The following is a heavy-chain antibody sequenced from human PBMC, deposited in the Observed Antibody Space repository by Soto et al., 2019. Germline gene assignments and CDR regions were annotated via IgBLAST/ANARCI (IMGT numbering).Heavy chain of an antibody. J-gene: IGHJ6*02. CDR2: IYPGDSDT. V-gene: IGHV5-51*01. D-gene: IGHD3-3*01. CDR3: AMTYYDFWSGSYYGMDV. Sequence: PGESLNISCECSGYIFTSYWIGWVRQMPGKVLEWMGIIYPGDSDTRYSPSFQGQVTISADKSISTAYLQWSSLKASDTAMYYCAMTYYDFWSGSYYGMDVWGQGTTVTVSS. CDR1: GYIFTSYW.